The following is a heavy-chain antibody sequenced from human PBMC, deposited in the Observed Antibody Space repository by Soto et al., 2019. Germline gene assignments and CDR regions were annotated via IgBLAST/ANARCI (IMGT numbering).Heavy chain of an antibody. CDR1: GGTFSSYA. V-gene: IGHV1-69*06. D-gene: IGHD2-2*01. CDR3: ARDSHSVPAAMKVYYYYGMDV. J-gene: IGHJ6*02. CDR2: IIPIFGTA. Sequence: ASVKVSCKASGGTFSSYAISWVRQAPGQGLEWMGGIIPIFGTANYAQKFQGRVTITADKSTSTAYMELSSLRSEDTAVYYCARDSHSVPAAMKVYYYYGMDVWGQGTTVTVSS.